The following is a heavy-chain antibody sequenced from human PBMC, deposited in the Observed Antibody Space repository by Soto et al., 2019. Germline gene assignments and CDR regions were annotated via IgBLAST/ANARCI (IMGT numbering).Heavy chain of an antibody. CDR3: SKDLGMFV. Sequence: GSSLRLSCAASGFTFSSYAMSWVRQAPGKGLEWVSAISGSGGSTYYADSVKGRFTISRDNSKNTLYLLMTSQRAEDTSVYCCSKDLGMFVWGQGTLVTVSS. J-gene: IGHJ4*02. CDR1: GFTFSSYA. V-gene: IGHV3-23*01. D-gene: IGHD3-10*02. CDR2: ISGSGGST.